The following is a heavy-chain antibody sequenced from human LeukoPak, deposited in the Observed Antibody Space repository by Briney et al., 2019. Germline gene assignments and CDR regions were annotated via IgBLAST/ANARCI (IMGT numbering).Heavy chain of an antibody. V-gene: IGHV1-2*02. CDR3: ARGRTTGYSSSWYVY. J-gene: IGHJ4*02. Sequence: APVKVSCKASGYTFTGYYMHWVRQAPGQGLEWMGWINPNSGGTNYAQKFQGRVTMTRDTSISTAYMELSRLRSDDTAVYYCARGRTTGYSSSWYVYWGQGTLVTVSS. CDR2: INPNSGGT. D-gene: IGHD6-13*01. CDR1: GYTFTGYY.